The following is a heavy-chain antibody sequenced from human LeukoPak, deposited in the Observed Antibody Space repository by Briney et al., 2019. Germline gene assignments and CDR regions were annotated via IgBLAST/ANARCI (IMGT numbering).Heavy chain of an antibody. CDR3: ARERDYYDSSGYSSPWG. CDR2: INSDGSST. D-gene: IGHD3-22*01. CDR1: GFTFSNYW. J-gene: IGHJ1*01. V-gene: IGHV3-74*01. Sequence: GGSLRLSCAASGFTFSNYWMHWVRQAPGKGLVWVSRINSDGSSTSYADSVKGRFTISRDNTKNTLYLQMNSLRAEDTAVYYCARERDYYDSSGYSSPWGCGQGILVTVSS.